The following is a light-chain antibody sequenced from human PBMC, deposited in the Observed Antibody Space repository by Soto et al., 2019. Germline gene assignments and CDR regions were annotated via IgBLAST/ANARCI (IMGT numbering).Light chain of an antibody. CDR2: EVY. V-gene: IGLV2-8*01. CDR1: SSDVGGYKY. J-gene: IGLJ1*01. Sequence: QSVLTQPPSASGSLGQSVTISCTGTSSDVGGYKYVSWYQQHPDKAPKLMIYEVYKRPSGVPDRFSGSKSGNTASLTVSGLQAEDEADYYCSSYTSSSTYVFGTGTKVTVL. CDR3: SSYTSSSTYV.